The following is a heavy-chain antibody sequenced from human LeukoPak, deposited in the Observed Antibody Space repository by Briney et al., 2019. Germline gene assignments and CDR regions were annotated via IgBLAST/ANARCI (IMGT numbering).Heavy chain of an antibody. D-gene: IGHD3-3*01. CDR2: IHYSGST. CDR1: GGSITSRTYY. J-gene: IGHJ4*02. V-gene: IGHV4-39*07. CDR3: ARDGGGYYFDY. Sequence: SETLSLTCSVSGGSITSRTYYWGWIRQPPGKGLEWIGSIHYSGSTYYSPSLKSRVTISVDTSKNQFSLMLRSVTAADTAVYYCARDGGGYYFDYWGQGTLVTVSS.